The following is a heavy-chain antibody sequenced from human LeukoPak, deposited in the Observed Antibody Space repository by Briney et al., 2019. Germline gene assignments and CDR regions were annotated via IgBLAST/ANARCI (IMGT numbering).Heavy chain of an antibody. Sequence: AGGSLRLSCAASGFTFSSYSMNWVRQAPGKGLEWVSSISSSSSYIYYADSVKGRFTISRDNAKNSLYLQLNSLRAEDTAVYYCASNYDSSGYYGFDYWGQGTLVTVSS. J-gene: IGHJ4*02. CDR3: ASNYDSSGYYGFDY. CDR1: GFTFSSYS. V-gene: IGHV3-21*01. CDR2: ISSSSSYI. D-gene: IGHD3-22*01.